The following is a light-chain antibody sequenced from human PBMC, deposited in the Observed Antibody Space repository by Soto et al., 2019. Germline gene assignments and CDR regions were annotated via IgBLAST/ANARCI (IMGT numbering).Light chain of an antibody. Sequence: GDRVTITCRARQSISRWLAWYQQKPGKAPKLLIYDASIFESGVPSRFSGSGSETEFTLTISRLQPDDFATYFCHSRAFGQGTRLEIK. CDR2: DAS. CDR1: QSISRW. V-gene: IGKV1-5*01. J-gene: IGKJ5*01. CDR3: HSRA.